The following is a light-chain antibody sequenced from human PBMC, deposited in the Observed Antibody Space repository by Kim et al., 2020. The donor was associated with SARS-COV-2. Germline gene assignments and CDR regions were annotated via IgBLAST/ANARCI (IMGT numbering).Light chain of an antibody. CDR2: DVS. CDR1: SSDVGGYKY. V-gene: IGLV2-14*04. CDR3: SSYTSNNTWV. Sequence: GQSITISCTGTSSDVGGYKYISWYQQHPSKAPKNMIYDVSKRPSGVSNSFSGSKSGNTASLTISGLQTEDEADYYCSSYTSNNTWVFGGGTQLTVL. J-gene: IGLJ3*02.